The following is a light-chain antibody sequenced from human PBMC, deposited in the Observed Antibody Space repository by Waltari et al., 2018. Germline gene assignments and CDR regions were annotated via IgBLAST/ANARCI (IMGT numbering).Light chain of an antibody. CDR1: TGHSDFA. CDR3: QTWGSGIVT. J-gene: IGLJ2*01. CDR2: LNRDGSH. Sequence: QPVLTQSPSASASLGASVKLTCTPSTGHSDFALAWHQQQPERGPRYLMKLNRDGSHTKGDEIPDRFSGSSSGAERYLTISSLQSEDEAAYYCQTWGSGIVTFGGGTQLTVL. V-gene: IGLV4-69*01.